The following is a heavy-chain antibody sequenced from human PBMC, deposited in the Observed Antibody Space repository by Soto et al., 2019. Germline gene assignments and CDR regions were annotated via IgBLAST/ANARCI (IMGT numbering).Heavy chain of an antibody. D-gene: IGHD4-17*01. CDR1: GGTFRSYA. J-gene: IGHJ4*02. CDR3: ARTLYGDNVDY. V-gene: IGHV1-69*06. CDR2: ITPMFGTP. Sequence: SVKVSCKASGGTFRSYAISWVRQAPGQGLEWMGGITPMFGTPNYAQKFQGRVTMTGNTSTSTAYMELSSLRSEDTAVYYCARTLYGDNVDYWGQGTLVTVSS.